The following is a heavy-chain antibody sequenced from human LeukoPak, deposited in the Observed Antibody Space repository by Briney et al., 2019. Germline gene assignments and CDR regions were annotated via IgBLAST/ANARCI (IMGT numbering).Heavy chain of an antibody. CDR3: ARDYAYAFDM. Sequence: GGSLRLSCAASGFTFSTYSMNWVRQAPGKGLEWLSYISSSSSAIYYADSVKGRFTISRDNAKNSLSLQMNSLRDEDTAVYYCARDYAYAFDMWGQGTMVTVSS. J-gene: IGHJ3*02. V-gene: IGHV3-48*02. CDR2: ISSSSSAI. CDR1: GFTFSTYS. D-gene: IGHD4-17*01.